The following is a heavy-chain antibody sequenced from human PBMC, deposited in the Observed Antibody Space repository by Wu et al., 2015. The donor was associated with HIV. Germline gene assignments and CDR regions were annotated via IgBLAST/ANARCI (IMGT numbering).Heavy chain of an antibody. CDR1: GDGFTSYA. CDR3: ARGNRGGIVMDPDAKHNYYYYMDV. Sequence: QVHLVQFGGEVKKPGSSVKVTCKASGDGFTSYAVSWVRQAPGQGLEWMGWMNPNSGNTGYAQKFQGRVTVTRDTSITTAYMELSSLRSEDTAVYYCARGNRGGIVMDPDAKHNYYYYMDVWGKGTTVTVSS. D-gene: IGHD2-21*01. CDR2: MNPNSGNT. J-gene: IGHJ6*03. V-gene: IGHV1-8*03.